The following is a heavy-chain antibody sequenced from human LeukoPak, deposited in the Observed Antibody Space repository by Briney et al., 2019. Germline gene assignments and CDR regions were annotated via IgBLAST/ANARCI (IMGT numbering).Heavy chain of an antibody. CDR2: IYHSGRT. Sequence: SGTLSLTCAVSGGSISSSNWWSWVRQPPGKGLEWIGEIYHSGRTNYTPSLKSRVTISVDKSKNQLSLKLSSVTAADTAVYYCARDVVAAPGTWDYWGQGTLVTVSS. CDR1: GGSISSSNW. CDR3: ARDVVAAPGTWDY. D-gene: IGHD6-13*01. J-gene: IGHJ4*02. V-gene: IGHV4-4*02.